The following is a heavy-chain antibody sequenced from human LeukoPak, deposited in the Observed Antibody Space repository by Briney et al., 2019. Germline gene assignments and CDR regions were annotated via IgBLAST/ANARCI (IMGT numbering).Heavy chain of an antibody. CDR3: GRNKGSEYFDH. Sequence: PGGSLRLSCAASALTLSSNYIGCVRQAPGKGLEWVSVIYIGGSTYYADSVKGRFTISRDNSKNTLYLQISSLRAEDTAVYYCGRNKGSEYFDHWGQGTLVTVSS. V-gene: IGHV3-66*01. CDR1: ALTLSSNY. J-gene: IGHJ4*01. CDR2: IYIGGST. D-gene: IGHD2-15*01.